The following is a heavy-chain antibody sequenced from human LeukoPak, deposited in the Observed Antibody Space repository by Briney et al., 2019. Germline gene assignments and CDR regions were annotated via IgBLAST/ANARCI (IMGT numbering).Heavy chain of an antibody. Sequence: PSETLSLTCTVSGASISSYYWRWIRQPPGKGLEWIGYIYYSGSTNYNPSLKSRVTISVDTSKNQFSLKLSSVTAADTAVYYCARHVRDCTGGTCYSTSPFDYWGQGTLVTVSS. CDR1: GASISSYY. J-gene: IGHJ4*02. CDR2: IYYSGST. D-gene: IGHD2-15*01. V-gene: IGHV4-59*08. CDR3: ARHVRDCTGGTCYSTSPFDY.